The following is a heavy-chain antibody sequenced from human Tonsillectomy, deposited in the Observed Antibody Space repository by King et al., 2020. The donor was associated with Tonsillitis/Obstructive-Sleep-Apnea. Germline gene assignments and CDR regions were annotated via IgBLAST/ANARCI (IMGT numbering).Heavy chain of an antibody. V-gene: IGHV5-51*01. CDR3: ARPQGNDFWSGYYTGFEAFDI. CDR2: IYPGDSDT. J-gene: IGHJ3*02. D-gene: IGHD3-3*01. CDR1: GYSFTSYW. Sequence: QLVQSGAEVKKPGESLKISCKGSGYSFTSYWIGWVRQMPGKGLEWMGIIYPGDSDTRYSPSFQGQVTISADKSISTAYLQWSSLKASDTAMYYCARPQGNDFWSGYYTGFEAFDIWGQGTMVTVSS.